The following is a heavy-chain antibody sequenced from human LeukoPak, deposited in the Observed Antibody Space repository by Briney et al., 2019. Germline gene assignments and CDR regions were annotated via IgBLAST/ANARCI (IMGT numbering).Heavy chain of an antibody. CDR1: GFTFSSYS. J-gene: IGHJ4*02. Sequence: GGSLRLSCAASGFTFSSYSMNWIRQAPGKGLEWVSSISSSSSYIYYADSVKGRFTISRDNAKNSLYLQMNSLRAEDTAVYYCARDTSSEGIFDYWGQGTLVTVSS. CDR3: ARDTSSEGIFDY. V-gene: IGHV3-21*01. D-gene: IGHD1-26*01. CDR2: ISSSSSYI.